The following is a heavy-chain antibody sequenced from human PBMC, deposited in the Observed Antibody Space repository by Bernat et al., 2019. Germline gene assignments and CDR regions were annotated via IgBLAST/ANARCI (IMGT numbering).Heavy chain of an antibody. Sequence: EVQLLESGGGLVQPGGSLRLSCAASGFTFSSYAMSWVRQAPGKALEWASAISGSDGNTYESYSGKGRFTISRDMCKNTLYLHVSVLGAEDTAGYYCGKAMASHWCFDLWGRGTLVTDSS. CDR3: GKAMASHWCFDL. CDR1: GFTFSSYA. V-gene: IGHV3-23*01. J-gene: IGHJ2*01. CDR2: ISGSDGNT. D-gene: IGHD5-24*01.